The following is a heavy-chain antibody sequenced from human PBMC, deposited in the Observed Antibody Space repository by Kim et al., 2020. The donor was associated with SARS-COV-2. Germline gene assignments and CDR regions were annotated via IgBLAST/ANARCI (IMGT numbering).Heavy chain of an antibody. D-gene: IGHD3-16*01. CDR3: TKEIGSRGTPFGPYFDY. Sequence: GGSLRLSCAASGFTFDDYAIHWVRQAPGKGLEWVSVISWNSGNVSYADSVKGRFTISRDNAKKSLFLQMNSLRAEATALYYCTKEIGSRGTPFGPYFDYWGQATLVVASS. V-gene: IGHV3-9*01. CDR2: ISWNSGNV. CDR1: GFTFDDYA. J-gene: IGHJ4*02.